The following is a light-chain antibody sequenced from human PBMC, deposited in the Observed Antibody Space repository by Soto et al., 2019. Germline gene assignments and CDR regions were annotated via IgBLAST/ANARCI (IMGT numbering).Light chain of an antibody. CDR1: QSVSSNS. Sequence: EIVLTQSPGTLSFSPGEGDTLSCRASQSVSSNSLAWYQQKPGQAPRLLIYGASTRATGIPDRFSGSGSGTDFTLTINRLEPEDFAVYYCQQYGSSPLTFGGGTKVEIK. CDR3: QQYGSSPLT. J-gene: IGKJ4*01. V-gene: IGKV3-20*01. CDR2: GAS.